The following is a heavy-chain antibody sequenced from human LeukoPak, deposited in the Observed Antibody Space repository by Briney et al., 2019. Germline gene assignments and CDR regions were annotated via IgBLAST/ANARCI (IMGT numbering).Heavy chain of an antibody. CDR3: AKYMVRGVITPDYFDY. Sequence: GGSLRLSCAASGFSFGTNAMSWVRQAPGKGLEWVSAISGSGGSTYYADSVKGRFTISRDNSKNTLYLQMNSLRAEDTAVYYCAKYMVRGVITPDYFDYWGQGTLVTVSS. V-gene: IGHV3-23*01. D-gene: IGHD3-10*01. CDR2: ISGSGGST. J-gene: IGHJ4*02. CDR1: GFSFGTNA.